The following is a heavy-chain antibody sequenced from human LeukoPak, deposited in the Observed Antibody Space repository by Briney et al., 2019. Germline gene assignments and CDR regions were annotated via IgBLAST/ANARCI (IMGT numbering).Heavy chain of an antibody. D-gene: IGHD2-21*02. J-gene: IGHJ3*02. V-gene: IGHV3-53*01. CDR2: IYSGGST. CDR1: GFTVSSNY. Sequence: GGSLRLSCAASGFTVSSNYMSWVRQVPGKGLEWVSVIYSGGSTFYADPVKGRFTISRDNSKNTLYLQMNSLRAEDTAVYYCARHVNCGGDCYIPMAFDIWGQGTMVTVSS. CDR3: ARHVNCGGDCYIPMAFDI.